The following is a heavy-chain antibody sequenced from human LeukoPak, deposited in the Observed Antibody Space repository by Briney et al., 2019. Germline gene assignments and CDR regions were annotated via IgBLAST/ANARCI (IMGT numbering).Heavy chain of an antibody. D-gene: IGHD6-19*01. Sequence: SLRLSCAASGFTFDDYAMHWGREAPGRGLEGVSRISWISGSIGYADSVKGRFTISRDNAKNSLYLQRNSLRGEDTAVYYCAKTAVGRSGATYYMDAWGKGTTVTVSS. CDR3: AKTAVGRSGATYYMDA. V-gene: IGHV3-9*01. J-gene: IGHJ6*03. CDR1: GFTFDDYA. CDR2: ISWISGSI.